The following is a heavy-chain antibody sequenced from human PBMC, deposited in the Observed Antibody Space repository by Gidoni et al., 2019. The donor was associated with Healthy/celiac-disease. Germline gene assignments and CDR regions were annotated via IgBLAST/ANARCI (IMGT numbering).Heavy chain of an antibody. V-gene: IGHV3-23*01. Sequence: EVQLLESGGGLVQPVGSLRLSCAASGFTFSSYAMSWVRQAPGKGLEWVSAISGSGGSTYYADAVKGRFTISRDNSKNTLYLQMNSLRAEDTAVYYCAKCDATVTNFDYWGQGTLVTVSS. CDR2: ISGSGGST. CDR3: AKCDATVTNFDY. J-gene: IGHJ4*02. D-gene: IGHD5-12*01. CDR1: GFTFSSYA.